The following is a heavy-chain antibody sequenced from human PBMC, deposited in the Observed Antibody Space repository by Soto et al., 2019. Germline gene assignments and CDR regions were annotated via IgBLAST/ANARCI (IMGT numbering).Heavy chain of an antibody. CDR1: GFTFSSYP. V-gene: IGHV3-23*01. CDR2: IDGTGAYI. Sequence: EVQLLESGGGLVQPGGSLRLSFTASGFTFSSYPMPWAGQAPGRGLEWVSAIDGTGAYIYYINSVKGRFTISRDNSKNTLYLQMNSLRAEDTAVYYCARNMAKPTYDSWGQGTLVTVSP. CDR3: ARNMAKPTYDS. J-gene: IGHJ5*01. D-gene: IGHD1-1*01.